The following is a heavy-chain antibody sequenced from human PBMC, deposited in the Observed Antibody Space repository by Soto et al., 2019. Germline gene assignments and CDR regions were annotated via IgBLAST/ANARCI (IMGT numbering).Heavy chain of an antibody. V-gene: IGHV1-3*01. Sequence: QVRLVQSGAEVKKPGASVKVSCKASGYTFTSYAMHWVRQAPGQRLEWMGWINAGNGNTKYSQKFQGRVTITRDTHASPAYIELRSLTSEDTAVYCCARTQTTYYYHSRGYYPFDYWGQGTLVTVSS. J-gene: IGHJ4*02. D-gene: IGHD3-22*01. CDR3: ARTQTTYYYHSRGYYPFDY. CDR2: INAGNGNT. CDR1: GYTFTSYA.